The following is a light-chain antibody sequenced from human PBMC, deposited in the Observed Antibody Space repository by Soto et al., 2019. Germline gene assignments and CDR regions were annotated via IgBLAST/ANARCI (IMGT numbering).Light chain of an antibody. V-gene: IGLV2-23*01. CDR2: EGS. CDR3: CSYAGSSTFVV. CDR1: SSDIGTHEL. J-gene: IGLJ2*01. Sequence: QSALTQPASVSGSPGQSITISCTGTSSDIGTHELVSWYQQQPGKVPKLVIYEGSKRPSGVPNRFSGSKSGNTASLTISGRQAEDEADYYCCSYAGSSTFVVFGGGTKVTVL.